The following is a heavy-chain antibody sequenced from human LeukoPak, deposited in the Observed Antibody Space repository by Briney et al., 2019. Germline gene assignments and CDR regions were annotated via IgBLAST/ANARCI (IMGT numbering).Heavy chain of an antibody. V-gene: IGHV4-31*03. CDR2: IYYSGST. J-gene: IGHJ3*02. CDR3: ARVSPYYDILTGTTLGAFDI. CDR1: GGSISSGGYY. D-gene: IGHD3-9*01. Sequence: SQTLSLTCTVSGGSISSGGYYWSWIRQHPGKGLEWIGNIYYSGSTYYNPSLKSRVTISVDTSKNQFSLKLSSVTAADTAVYYCARVSPYYDILTGTTLGAFDIWGQGTMVTVSS.